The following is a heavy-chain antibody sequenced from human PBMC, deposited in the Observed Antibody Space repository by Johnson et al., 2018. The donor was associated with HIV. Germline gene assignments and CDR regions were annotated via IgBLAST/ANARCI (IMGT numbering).Heavy chain of an antibody. J-gene: IGHJ3*02. CDR3: ARGGLTYYYDSSGYPDAFDI. Sequence: QVQLVESGGGVVQPGRSLRLSCAASGLTFSSYGMHWVRQAPGKGLEWVAVIWYDGSNKYYADSVKGRFTISRDNAKNSLYLQMNSLRAEDTAVYYCARGGLTYYYDSSGYPDAFDIWGQGTMVTVSS. CDR1: GLTFSSYG. D-gene: IGHD3-22*01. CDR2: IWYDGSNK. V-gene: IGHV3-33*01.